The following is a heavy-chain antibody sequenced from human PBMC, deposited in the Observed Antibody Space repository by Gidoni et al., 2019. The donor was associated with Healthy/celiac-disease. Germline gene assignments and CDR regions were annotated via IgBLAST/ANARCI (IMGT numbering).Heavy chain of an antibody. V-gene: IGHV5-51*01. CDR3: ASTPDYSSSWYQKNAWEFDY. CDR1: GYSFTSYW. CDR2: NYPGDSDT. D-gene: IGHD6-13*01. J-gene: IGHJ4*02. Sequence: EVQLVQSGAEVKKPGESLQISCKGSGYSFTSYWIGWVRQMPGKGLEWMGINYPGDSDTRYSPSFQGQVTISADKSISTAYLQWSSLKASDTAMYYCASTPDYSSSWYQKNAWEFDYWGQGTLVTVSS.